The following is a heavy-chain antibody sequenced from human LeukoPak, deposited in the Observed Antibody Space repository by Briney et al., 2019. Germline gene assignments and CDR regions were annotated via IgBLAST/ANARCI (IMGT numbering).Heavy chain of an antibody. CDR3: ATESRVLGAFDI. CDR2: IYPNSGGT. J-gene: IGHJ3*02. V-gene: IGHV1-2*06. CDR1: GYTFTDYY. Sequence: GASVKVSCKASGYTFTDYYLHWVRQAPGQRLEWMGRIYPNSGGTNYAQKFQGRVTMTRDTSISTAYMELSRLRSDDTAVYYCATESRVLGAFDIWGQGTMVTVSP.